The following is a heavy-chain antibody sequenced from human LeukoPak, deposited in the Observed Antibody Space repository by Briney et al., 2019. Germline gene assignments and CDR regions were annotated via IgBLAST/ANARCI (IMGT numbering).Heavy chain of an antibody. CDR1: GGSISSSSYY. V-gene: IGHV4-39*07. CDR2: IYYSGST. CDR3: ARDSPRSGAMN. Sequence: MASETLSLTCTVSGGSISSSSYYWGWLRQPPGKGLEWIGSIYYSGSTYYNPSLKSRVTISVDTSKNQFSLKLSSVTAADTAVYYCARDSPRSGAMNWGQGTLVTVSS. D-gene: IGHD3-10*01. J-gene: IGHJ4*02.